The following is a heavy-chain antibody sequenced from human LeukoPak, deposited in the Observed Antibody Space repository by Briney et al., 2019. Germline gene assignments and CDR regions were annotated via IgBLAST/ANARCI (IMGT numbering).Heavy chain of an antibody. Sequence: PGGSLRLSCAASGFTFSSYAMHWVRQAPGKGLEYVSAISSNGGSTYYANSVKGRFTISRANSKNTLYLQMGSLRAEDMAVYYCARARTAHIAVAGRLGYWGQGTLVTVSS. CDR1: GFTFSSYA. J-gene: IGHJ4*02. V-gene: IGHV3-64*01. CDR3: ARARTAHIAVAGRLGY. CDR2: ISSNGGST. D-gene: IGHD6-19*01.